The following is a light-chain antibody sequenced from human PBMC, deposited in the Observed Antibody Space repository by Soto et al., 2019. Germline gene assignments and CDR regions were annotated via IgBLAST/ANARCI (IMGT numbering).Light chain of an antibody. CDR2: GAF. V-gene: IGKV3-15*01. CDR3: QXYSKWPLT. J-gene: IGKJ4*01. CDR1: QSVYST. Sequence: EIVMTQSPATLSVSPGERATLSCRASQSVYSTLAWYQQKPGQAPRLLIYGAFTRATGIPARFSASGSGTEFTLTISSLQSEXFAVXYXQXYSKWPLTFGGGTKVEIK.